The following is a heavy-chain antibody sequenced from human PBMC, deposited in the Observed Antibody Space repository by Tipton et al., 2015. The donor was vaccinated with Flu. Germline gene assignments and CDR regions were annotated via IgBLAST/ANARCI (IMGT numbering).Heavy chain of an antibody. D-gene: IGHD1-26*01. CDR1: GFTISKSA. CDR2: FGGNGGT. Sequence: SLRLSCAASGFTISKSALSWVRQAPGKGLEWVSAFGGNGGTYYADSVKGRFTISRDNSKNTLYLQMNSLRAEDTAVYYCAKEGGWELSSPHFDYWGQGTLVTVSS. J-gene: IGHJ4*02. CDR3: AKEGGWELSSPHFDY. V-gene: IGHV3-23*01.